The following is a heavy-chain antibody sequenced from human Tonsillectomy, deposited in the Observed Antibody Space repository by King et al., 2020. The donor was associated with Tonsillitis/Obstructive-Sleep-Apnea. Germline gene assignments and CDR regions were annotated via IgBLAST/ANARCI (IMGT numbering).Heavy chain of an antibody. CDR1: GFTFSNYA. V-gene: IGHV3-23*04. CDR2: ISGSGVST. CDR3: AKEAGYAGIGGYYYYYMDV. D-gene: IGHD3-16*01. J-gene: IGHJ6*03. Sequence: VQLVESGGGLVQPGGSLRLSCAASGFTFSNYAMSWVRQAPGKGLEWVSAISGSGVSTYYADSVKGRFTISRDNSKNTLDLPMNSLRAEDTAVYYCAKEAGYAGIGGYYYYYMDVWGTGTTVTVSS.